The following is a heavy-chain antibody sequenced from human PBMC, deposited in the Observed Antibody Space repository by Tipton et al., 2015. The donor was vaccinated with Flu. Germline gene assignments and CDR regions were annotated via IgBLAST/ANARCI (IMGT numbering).Heavy chain of an antibody. Sequence: TLSLTCTVSGGSVNSDNNYWSWIRQPAGKGLEWIGRIHGSGGSNHNPSLRGRVTISADTSKNQFSLNLRSVTAADTAVYYCARLYTTAGWYYGMDVWGQGTAVTVSS. D-gene: IGHD2-15*01. CDR2: IHGSGGS. CDR3: ARLYTTAGWYYGMDV. V-gene: IGHV4-61*02. J-gene: IGHJ6*02. CDR1: GGSVNSDNNY.